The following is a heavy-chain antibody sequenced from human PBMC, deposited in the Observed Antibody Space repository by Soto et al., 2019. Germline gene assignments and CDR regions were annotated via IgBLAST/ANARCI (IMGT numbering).Heavy chain of an antibody. CDR3: TRHEGGAAADRPLDY. J-gene: IGHJ4*02. CDR2: IYYSGST. Sequence: QLRLQESGPGLVKSSETLSLTCTVSGGSVRSSTYYWGWIRQSPGKGLEWIGSIYYSGSTHNNPSLKSRVTMSVDTYTNQFSLKFMSVTAADTAIYYCTRHEGGAAADRPLDYWGQGTLVTVSS. D-gene: IGHD6-13*01. V-gene: IGHV4-39*01. CDR1: GGSVRSSTYY.